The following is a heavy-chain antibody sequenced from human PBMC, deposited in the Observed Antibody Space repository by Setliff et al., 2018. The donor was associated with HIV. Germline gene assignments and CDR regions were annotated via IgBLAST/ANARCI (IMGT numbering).Heavy chain of an antibody. J-gene: IGHJ4*02. CDR2: MNWNGDAL. D-gene: IGHD6-6*01. CDR3: ARVDYSNSWGV. Sequence: GGSLRLSCAASGFNFAAYAMSWVRQAPGKGLEWVSGMNWNGDALGYADAVKGRFTISRDNAKNSLYLQMSSLRAEDTAVYYCARVDYSNSWGVWGQGTLVTVSS. CDR1: GFNFAAYA. V-gene: IGHV3-20*04.